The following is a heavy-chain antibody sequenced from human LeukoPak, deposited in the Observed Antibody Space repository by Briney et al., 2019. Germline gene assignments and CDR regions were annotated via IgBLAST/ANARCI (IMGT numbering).Heavy chain of an antibody. D-gene: IGHD5-18*01. CDR2: IYYSGST. CDR3: ARARYSYGSTNWFDP. V-gene: IGHV4-59*01. CDR1: GGSISSYY. J-gene: IGHJ5*02. Sequence: SETLSLTCTVSGGSISSYYWSWIRQPPGKGLEWIGYIYYSGSTNYNPSLKCRVTISVDTSKNQFSLKLSSVTAADTAVYYFARARYSYGSTNWFDPWGQGTLVTVSS.